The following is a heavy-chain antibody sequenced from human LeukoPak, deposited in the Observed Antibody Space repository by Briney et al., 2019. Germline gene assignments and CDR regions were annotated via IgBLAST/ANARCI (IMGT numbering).Heavy chain of an antibody. CDR3: ASPGGGPTDY. V-gene: IGHV4-39*01. CDR1: GSSISRGGYY. CDR2: IYYSGST. J-gene: IGHJ4*02. D-gene: IGHD3-16*01. Sequence: SETPSLTSTVSGSSISRGGYYWGWIRQPPGKGLEWVGSIYYSGSTYYNPSLKSRVTISVHTSKNQFSLKLSSVTAAGTAVYYCASPGGGPTDYWGQETLLSVSS.